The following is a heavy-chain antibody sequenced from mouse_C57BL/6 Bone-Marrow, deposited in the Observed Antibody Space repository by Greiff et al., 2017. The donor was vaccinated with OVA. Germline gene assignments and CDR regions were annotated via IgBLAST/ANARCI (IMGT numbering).Heavy chain of an antibody. V-gene: IGHV1-5*01. CDR1: GYTFTSYW. D-gene: IGHD1-1*01. J-gene: IGHJ3*01. CDR2: IYPGNSDT. Sequence: VQLKQSGTVLARPGASVKMSCKTSGYTFTSYWMHWVKQRPGQGLEWIGAIYPGNSDTSYNQKFKGKAKLTAVTSASTAYMELSSLTNEDSAVYYCTSDYYGSSYDWLAYWGQGTLVTVSA. CDR3: TSDYYGSSYDWLAY.